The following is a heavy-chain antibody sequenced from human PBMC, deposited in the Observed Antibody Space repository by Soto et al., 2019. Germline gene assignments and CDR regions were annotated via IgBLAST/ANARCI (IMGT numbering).Heavy chain of an antibody. CDR1: GGSISSSSYY. D-gene: IGHD2-15*01. CDR3: ASSEAHVVVVAAID. V-gene: IGHV4-39*01. Sequence: QLQLQESGPGLVKPSETLSLTCTVSGGSISSSSYYWGWIRQPPGKGLEWIGGIYYSGSTYYNPSLKSRVTISVDTSKNQFSLKLSSVTAADTAVYYCASSEAHVVVVAAIDWGQGTLVTVSS. J-gene: IGHJ1*01. CDR2: IYYSGST.